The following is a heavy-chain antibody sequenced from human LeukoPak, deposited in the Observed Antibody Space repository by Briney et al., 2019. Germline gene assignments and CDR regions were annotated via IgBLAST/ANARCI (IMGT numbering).Heavy chain of an antibody. J-gene: IGHJ4*02. CDR1: GYSFTTYW. Sequence: GESLKISCKGSGYSFTTYWIGWVRQMPGKGLEWMGIIYPGDSDTRYSPSFQGQVTISADKSISTAYLQWSSLKASDTAMYYCARHGSLNCGGDCYSVDFDYWGQGTLVTVSS. V-gene: IGHV5-51*01. CDR3: ARHGSLNCGGDCYSVDFDY. D-gene: IGHD2-21*02. CDR2: IYPGDSDT.